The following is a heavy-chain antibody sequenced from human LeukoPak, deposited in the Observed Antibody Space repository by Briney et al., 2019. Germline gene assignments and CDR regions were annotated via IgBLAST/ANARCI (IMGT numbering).Heavy chain of an antibody. Sequence: GGSLRLSCAASEFTFSSYGMHWVRQAPGKGLEWVAFIQYDGSYKDYGDSVKGRFTISRDNSKNTLYLQMNSLRAEDTAVYYCARCGGGNPRWFDPWGQGTLVTVSS. D-gene: IGHD4-23*01. J-gene: IGHJ5*02. CDR1: EFTFSSYG. CDR3: ARCGGGNPRWFDP. V-gene: IGHV3-30*12. CDR2: IQYDGSYK.